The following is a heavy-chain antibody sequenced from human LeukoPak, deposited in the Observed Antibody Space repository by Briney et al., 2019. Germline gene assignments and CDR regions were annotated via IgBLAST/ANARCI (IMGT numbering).Heavy chain of an antibody. Sequence: SQSLSLTCAISGYSFSINSAGLNWIRQSPSSGFDSLGSSYYRSKWKDGYAGSVRSRITINPDTSKNQFSLQLNSVTPDDTAVYYCTREGRGAEAAFDYWGQGNLVTVFS. CDR3: TREGRGAEAAFDY. D-gene: IGHD6-19*01. J-gene: IGHJ4*02. V-gene: IGHV6-1*01. CDR2: SYYRSKWKD. CDR1: GYSFSINSAG.